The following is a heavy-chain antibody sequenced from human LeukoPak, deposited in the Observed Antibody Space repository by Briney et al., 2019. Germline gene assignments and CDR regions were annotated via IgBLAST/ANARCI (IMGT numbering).Heavy chain of an antibody. J-gene: IGHJ6*02. V-gene: IGHV3-23*01. CDR2: ISGSGGST. Sequence: GGSLRLSCAASGFTFSSYAMSWVRQAPGKGLEWVSAISGSGGSTYYADSVKGRFTISRDNSKDTLYLQMNSLSAEDTAVYYCAKDPWDYSSSWYGGYYYYGMDVWGQGTTVTVSS. D-gene: IGHD6-13*01. CDR3: AKDPWDYSSSWYGGYYYYGMDV. CDR1: GFTFSSYA.